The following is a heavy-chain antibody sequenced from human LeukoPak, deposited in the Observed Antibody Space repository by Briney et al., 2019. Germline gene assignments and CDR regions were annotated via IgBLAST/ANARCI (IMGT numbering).Heavy chain of an antibody. V-gene: IGHV4-61*02. D-gene: IGHD3-22*01. CDR2: IYTSGST. CDR3: ARVGITIIVVL. Sequence: PSQTLSLTCTVSGGSISSGSYDWSWIRQPAGKGLEWIGRIYTSGSTNYNPSLKSRVTISVDTSKNQFSLKLSSVTAADTAVYYCARVGITIIVVLWGQGTLVTVSS. J-gene: IGHJ4*02. CDR1: GGSISSGSYD.